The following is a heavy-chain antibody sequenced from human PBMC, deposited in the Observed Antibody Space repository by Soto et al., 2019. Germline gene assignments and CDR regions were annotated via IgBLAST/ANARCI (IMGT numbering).Heavy chain of an antibody. CDR1: GYTFTSYG. V-gene: IGHV1-18*01. Sequence: QVQLVQSGAEVKKPGASVKVSCKASGYTFTSYGISWVRQAPGQGLEWMGWISAYNGNTNYAQKLQGRVTMTTDTSTSTAYIELRSLISDDTPLYYCTRCAPPADYWGQGTLVTVSS. CDR3: TRCAPPADY. J-gene: IGHJ4*02. CDR2: ISAYNGNT.